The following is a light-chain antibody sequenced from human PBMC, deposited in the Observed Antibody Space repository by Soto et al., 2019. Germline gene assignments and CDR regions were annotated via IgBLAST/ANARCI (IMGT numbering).Light chain of an antibody. J-gene: IGLJ1*01. CDR3: SSYGSTSTRYV. CDR2: EVS. CDR1: SSDVGGYNY. V-gene: IGLV2-14*01. Sequence: QSVLTQPASVSGSPGQSITISCTGGSSDVGGYNYVSWYQQHPGKAPKLMIYEVSNRPSGVSNRFSGSKSGNTASLTISGLQAEDEDDYFCSSYGSTSTRYVFGTGTKLTVL.